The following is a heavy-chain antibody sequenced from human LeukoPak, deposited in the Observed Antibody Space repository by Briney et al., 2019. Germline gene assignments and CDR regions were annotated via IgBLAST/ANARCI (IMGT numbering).Heavy chain of an antibody. CDR3: ARTPPRGLIDF. D-gene: IGHD3-16*01. CDR1: GYTFTSYY. Sequence: GASVKVSCKASGYTFTSYYMHWVRQATGQGLEWMGWMSPKSANTGFAQKFQGRVTITRDTSISTAYMELSSLTSEDTAVYYCARTPPRGLIDFWGQGTLVTVSS. CDR2: MSPKSANT. J-gene: IGHJ4*02. V-gene: IGHV1-8*03.